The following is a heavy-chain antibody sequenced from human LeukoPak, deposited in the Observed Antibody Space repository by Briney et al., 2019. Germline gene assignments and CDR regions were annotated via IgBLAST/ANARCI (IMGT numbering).Heavy chain of an antibody. CDR3: ATVTRGSSYYYGMDV. Sequence: GGSLRLSCAASGFTFSSYVMSWVRQAPGKGLEWVSAISGSGGSTYYADSVKGRFTISRDNSKNTLYLQMNSLRAEDTAVYYCATVTRGSSYYYGMDVWGQGTTVTVSS. CDR1: GFTFSSYV. V-gene: IGHV3-23*01. CDR2: ISGSGGST. J-gene: IGHJ6*02. D-gene: IGHD1/OR15-1a*01.